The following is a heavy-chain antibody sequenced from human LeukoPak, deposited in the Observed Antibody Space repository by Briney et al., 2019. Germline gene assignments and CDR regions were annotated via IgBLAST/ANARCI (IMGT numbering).Heavy chain of an antibody. V-gene: IGHV1-69*05. CDR2: IIPIFGTA. CDR1: GGTFSSYA. Sequence: GASVKVSCKASGGTFSSYAISWVRQAPGQGLEWMGRIIPIFGTANYAQKFQGRVTITTDESTSTAYMELSSLRSGDTAVYYCARGDYGDYGAFDNWGQGTMVTVSS. CDR3: ARGDYGDYGAFDN. J-gene: IGHJ3*02. D-gene: IGHD4-17*01.